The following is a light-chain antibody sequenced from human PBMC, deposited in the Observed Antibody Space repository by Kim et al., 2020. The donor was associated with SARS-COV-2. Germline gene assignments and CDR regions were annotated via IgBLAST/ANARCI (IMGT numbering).Light chain of an antibody. Sequence: ASVGDRATITCRASHDISSYLAWYQQNPGKAPKLLMYAASTLESGVPSRFSGSGSGTDFTLTISSLQPEDFATYYCQQHNSYPLTFGEGTKVDIK. CDR1: HDISSY. CDR3: QQHNSYPLT. CDR2: AAS. J-gene: IGKJ4*01. V-gene: IGKV1-9*01.